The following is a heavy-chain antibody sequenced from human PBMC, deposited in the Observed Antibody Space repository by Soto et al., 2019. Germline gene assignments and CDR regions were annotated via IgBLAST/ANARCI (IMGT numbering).Heavy chain of an antibody. J-gene: IGHJ6*02. CDR1: GGSISSGDYY. CDR2: IYYSGST. V-gene: IGHV4-30-4*01. D-gene: IGHD6-13*01. Sequence: SETLSLTCTVSGGSISSGDYYWSWIRQPPGKGLEWIGYIYYSGSTYYNPSLKSRGTIPVDTSKNQFSLKLSSVTAADTAVYYCARSSSSWDRYYYYYGMDVWGQGTTVTVSS. CDR3: ARSSSSWDRYYYYYGMDV.